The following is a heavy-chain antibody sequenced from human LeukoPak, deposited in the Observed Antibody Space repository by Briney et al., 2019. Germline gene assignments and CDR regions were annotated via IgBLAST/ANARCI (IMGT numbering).Heavy chain of an antibody. D-gene: IGHD2-15*01. J-gene: IGHJ6*02. V-gene: IGHV3-30*03. CDR1: GFTFSSYG. CDR2: ISYDGSNK. Sequence: PGGSLRLSCAASGFTFSSYGMHWVRQAPGKGLEWVAVISYDGSNKYYADSVKGRFTISRDNSKNTLYLQMNSLRAEDTAVYYCARGQDIVVVVAPHYGMDVWGQGTTVTVSS. CDR3: ARGQDIVVVVAPHYGMDV.